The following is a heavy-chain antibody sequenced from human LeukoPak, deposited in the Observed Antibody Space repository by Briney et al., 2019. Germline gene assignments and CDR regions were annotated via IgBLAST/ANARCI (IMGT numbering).Heavy chain of an antibody. CDR1: GFPFSSYG. Sequence: PGGSLRLSCAASGFPFSSYGMNWVRQAPGKGLEWLSYISRDSGATYYADSVRGRFSISRDNAKNSLHLQMNSLRDEDTAVYYCARDKDWAFDYWGQGALVTVSS. V-gene: IGHV3-48*02. CDR3: ARDKDWAFDY. D-gene: IGHD3-9*01. CDR2: ISRDSGAT. J-gene: IGHJ4*02.